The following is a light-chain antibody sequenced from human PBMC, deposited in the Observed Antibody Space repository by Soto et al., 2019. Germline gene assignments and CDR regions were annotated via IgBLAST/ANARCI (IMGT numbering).Light chain of an antibody. J-gene: IGLJ1*01. CDR3: AAWDDILNGYV. V-gene: IGLV1-51*01. CDR1: SSNIGNNY. CDR2: DNN. Sequence: QSVLTQPPSVSAAPGQKVTISCSGSSSNIGNNYVSWYQQLPGTAPKLLIYDNNKRPSGIPDRFSGSKSGTSATLGITGLQTGDEADYYCAAWDDILNGYVFGDGTKLTVL.